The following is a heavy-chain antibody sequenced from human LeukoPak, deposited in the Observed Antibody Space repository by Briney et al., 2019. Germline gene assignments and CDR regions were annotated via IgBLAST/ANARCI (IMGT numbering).Heavy chain of an antibody. Sequence: GGSLRLSCVASGFTFNNAWMSWVRQAPGKGLEWVGRIKSKTDDGTTDHAAPVKGRFTISRDDSKNTLYLQMNSLKTEDTAVYFCTTDPLGYYYDSGGGGYFDLWGRGTLVTVSS. J-gene: IGHJ2*01. D-gene: IGHD3-22*01. CDR1: GFTFNNAW. V-gene: IGHV3-15*01. CDR2: IKSKTDDGTT. CDR3: TTDPLGYYYDSGGGGYFDL.